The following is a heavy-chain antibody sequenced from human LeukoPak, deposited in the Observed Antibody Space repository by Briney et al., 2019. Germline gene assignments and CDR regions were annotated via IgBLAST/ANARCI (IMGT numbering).Heavy chain of an antibody. Sequence: GASVKVSCKASGYTFTGYYMHWVRQAPGQGLEWMGWINSNSGGTNYAQKFQGRVTMTRDTSINTAYMELSRLRSDDTAVYYCARVRDTWGSFREFEYWGQGTLVTVSS. CDR2: INSNSGGT. CDR3: ARVRDTWGSFREFEY. J-gene: IGHJ4*02. D-gene: IGHD3-16*02. CDR1: GYTFTGYY. V-gene: IGHV1-2*02.